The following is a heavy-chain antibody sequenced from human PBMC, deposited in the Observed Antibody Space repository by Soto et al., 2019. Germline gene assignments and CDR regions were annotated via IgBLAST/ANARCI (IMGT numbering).Heavy chain of an antibody. V-gene: IGHV2-5*02. J-gene: IGHJ4*02. CDR3: ARSLWFGELH. CDR2: IYWDNDK. D-gene: IGHD3-10*01. Sequence: QITLKESGPTLVKPTQTLTLTCSFSGFSLSTTGVGVGWIRQSPGKALEWLAIIYWDNDKRYSPSLKSRVIITKGTSKNQVVLTVTNMDPVDTGTYYCARSLWFGELHWGQGALVTVSS. CDR1: GFSLSTTGVG.